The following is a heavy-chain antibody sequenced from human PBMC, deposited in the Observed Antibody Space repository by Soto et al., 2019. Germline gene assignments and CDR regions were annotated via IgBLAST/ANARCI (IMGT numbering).Heavy chain of an antibody. Sequence: EVQLVESGGGLVQPGRSLRLSCAASGFTFDDYAMHWVRQAPGKGLEWVSGISWNSGSIGYADSVKGRFTSSRDNAKNSLYLQMNSLRAEDTALYYCAKGHSVVDTATPFDYWGQGTLVTVSS. D-gene: IGHD5-18*01. V-gene: IGHV3-9*01. CDR3: AKGHSVVDTATPFDY. CDR2: ISWNSGSI. J-gene: IGHJ4*02. CDR1: GFTFDDYA.